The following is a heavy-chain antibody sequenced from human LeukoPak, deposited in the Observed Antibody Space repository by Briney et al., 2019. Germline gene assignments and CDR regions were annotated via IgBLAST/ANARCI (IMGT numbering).Heavy chain of an antibody. CDR1: GGSISSYY. V-gene: IGHV4-59*08. CDR2: IYYSGST. D-gene: IGHD5-18*01. J-gene: IGHJ4*02. CDR3: ARHQGYQGYFDY. Sequence: PSETLSLTCTVSGGSISSYYWSWIRQPPGKGLEWIGYIYYSGSTNYNPSLKSRVTISVDTSKNQFSLKLSSVTAADTAVYYCARHQGYQGYFDYWGQGTLVTVSS.